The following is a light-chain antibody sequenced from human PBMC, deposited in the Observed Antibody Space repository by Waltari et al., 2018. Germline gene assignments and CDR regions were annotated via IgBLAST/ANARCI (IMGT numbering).Light chain of an antibody. CDR2: AAH. CDR3: QQSYSTPRT. V-gene: IGKV1-39*01. CDR1: QSISSY. Sequence: DIQMTQSPSSLSASVGDRVTITCRASQSISSYLNWYQQKPGKAPKLLIYAAHSLQSGVPSRFSGSGSGTDFTLTISSLQPEDFATYYCQQSYSTPRTFGGGTKVEIK. J-gene: IGKJ4*01.